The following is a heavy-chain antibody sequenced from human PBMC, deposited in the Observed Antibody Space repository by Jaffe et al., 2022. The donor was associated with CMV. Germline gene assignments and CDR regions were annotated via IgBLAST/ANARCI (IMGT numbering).Heavy chain of an antibody. CDR3: ARVPQYYDILTGYLDV. V-gene: IGHV4-34*01. CDR1: GGSFSGYY. J-gene: IGHJ6*02. Sequence: QVQLQQWGAGLLKPSETLSLTCAVYGGSFSGYYWSWIRQPPGKGLEWIGEINHSGSTNYNPSLKSRVTISVDTSKNQFSLKLSSVTAADTAVYYCARVPQYYDILTGYLDVWGQGTTVTVSS. D-gene: IGHD3-9*01. CDR2: INHSGST.